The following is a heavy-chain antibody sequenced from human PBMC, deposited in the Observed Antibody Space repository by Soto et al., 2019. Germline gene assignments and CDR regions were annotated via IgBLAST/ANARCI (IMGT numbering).Heavy chain of an antibody. CDR3: ARDDYYDSSGYYGTYDAFDI. Sequence: GGSLRLSCAASGFTFSSYSMNWVRQSPGKGLEWVSSISSSSSYIYYADSVKGRFTISRDNAKNSLYLQMNSLRAEDTAVYYCARDDYYDSSGYYGTYDAFDIWGQGTMVTVSS. V-gene: IGHV3-21*01. CDR2: ISSSSSYI. CDR1: GFTFSSYS. D-gene: IGHD3-22*01. J-gene: IGHJ3*02.